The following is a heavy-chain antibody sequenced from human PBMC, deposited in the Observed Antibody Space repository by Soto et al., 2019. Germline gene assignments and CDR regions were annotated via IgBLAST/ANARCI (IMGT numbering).Heavy chain of an antibody. CDR1: GASISSLY. CDR3: ARVSSSWPYYFDY. J-gene: IGHJ4*02. CDR2: IYYSGST. Sequence: PSETLSLTCTISGASISSLYWSWVRQPPGKGLEWIGSIYYSGSTNYNPSLKSRVTISVDTSKNQFSLKLSSVTAADTAVYYCARVSSSWPYYFDYWGQGTLVTVSS. V-gene: IGHV4-59*11. D-gene: IGHD6-13*01.